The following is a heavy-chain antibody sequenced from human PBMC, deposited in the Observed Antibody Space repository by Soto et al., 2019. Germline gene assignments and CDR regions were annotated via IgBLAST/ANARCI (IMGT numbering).Heavy chain of an antibody. CDR3: ARHVASTVTTSDWFDP. D-gene: IGHD4-4*01. CDR1: GFTFSSHA. V-gene: IGHV3-30-3*01. CDR2: ISYDGSTI. Sequence: GGSLRLSCAASGFTFSSHAMHWVRQAPGKGLEWVAIISYDGSTIFYGDSVKGRFTISRDNSKNTLYLHMSSLRPGDTAVYFCARHVASTVTTSDWFDPWGQGTLVTVSS. J-gene: IGHJ5*02.